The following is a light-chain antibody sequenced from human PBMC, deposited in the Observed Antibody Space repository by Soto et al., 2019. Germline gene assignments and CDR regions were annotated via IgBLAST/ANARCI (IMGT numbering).Light chain of an antibody. CDR2: DAS. Sequence: EIVLTQSPATLSLSLGERATLSCRASQSIGSYLAWYQHKLGQPPRLLIYDASNRATGIPVRFSGSGSGTDFTLTISNLETEDFAVYYCQQRSTWPPFSFGPGTKVDIK. J-gene: IGKJ3*01. CDR1: QSIGSY. CDR3: QQRSTWPPFS. V-gene: IGKV3-11*01.